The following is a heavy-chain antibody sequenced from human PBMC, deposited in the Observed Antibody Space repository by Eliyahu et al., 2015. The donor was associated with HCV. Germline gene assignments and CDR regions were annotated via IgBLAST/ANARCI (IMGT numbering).Heavy chain of an antibody. CDR1: GFIFSSYG. CDR2: ISYDGSNK. Sequence: QVQLVESGGGVVQPGRSLRLSCAASGFIFSSYGMHWVRQAPGKGLEWVAVISYDGSNKYYADSVKGRFTISRDNSKNTLYLQMNSLRAEATAVYYCAKRQGMRSGYWSQDYWGQGTLVTVSS. V-gene: IGHV3-30*18. CDR3: AKRQGMRSGYWSQDY. D-gene: IGHD3-3*01. J-gene: IGHJ4*02.